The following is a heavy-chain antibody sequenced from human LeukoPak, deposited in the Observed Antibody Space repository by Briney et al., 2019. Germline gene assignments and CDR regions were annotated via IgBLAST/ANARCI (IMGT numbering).Heavy chain of an antibody. CDR3: ARESAVIGDPGFYYYYGMDV. CDR2: INPNSGGT. Sequence: ASVKVSCKASGYTFTGYYMHWVRQAPGQGLEWMGWINPNSGGTNYAQKFQGRVTMTRDTSISTAYMELSRLRSDDTAVYYCARESAVIGDPGFYYYYGMDVWGQGTTVTVSS. CDR1: GYTFTGYY. D-gene: IGHD2-21*02. V-gene: IGHV1-2*02. J-gene: IGHJ6*02.